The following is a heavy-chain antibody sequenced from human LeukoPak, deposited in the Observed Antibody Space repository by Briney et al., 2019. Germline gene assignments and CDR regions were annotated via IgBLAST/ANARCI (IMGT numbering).Heavy chain of an antibody. D-gene: IGHD6-19*01. J-gene: IGHJ4*02. V-gene: IGHV3-7*04. CDR1: RFTFSNYW. Sequence: GGSLRLSCAASRFTFSNYWMSRVRQAPGKGLEWVANIKEDGSEKYYVDSVKGRFTISRDNAKKSLHLQMNSLRAEDTAVYYCARGRRLGLNTYYFDYWGQGTLVTVSS. CDR2: IKEDGSEK. CDR3: ARGRRLGLNTYYFDY.